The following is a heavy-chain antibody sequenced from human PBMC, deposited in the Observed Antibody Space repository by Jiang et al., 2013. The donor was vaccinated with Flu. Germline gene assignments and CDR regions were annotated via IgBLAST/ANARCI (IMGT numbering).Heavy chain of an antibody. CDR2: IYYSGNS. J-gene: IGHJ3*02. V-gene: IGHV4-31*02. Sequence: GLEWIGYIYYSGNSYYNPSLKSRVTISVDTSKNQFSLKLSSVTAADTAVYYCARASSSLNDAFDIWGQGTMVTVSS. D-gene: IGHD6-13*01. CDR3: ARASSSLNDAFDI.